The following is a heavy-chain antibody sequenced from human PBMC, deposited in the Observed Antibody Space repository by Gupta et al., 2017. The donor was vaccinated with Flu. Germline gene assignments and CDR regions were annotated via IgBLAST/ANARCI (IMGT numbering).Heavy chain of an antibody. J-gene: IGHJ5*02. D-gene: IGHD3-10*01. CDR2: IYWDDDK. Sequence: QITLKESGPTLVKPTQTLTLTCTFSGLSPSTSGVGVGWIRQPPGKALEWLALIYWDDDKRYSPSLKSRLTITKDTSKNQVVLTMTNMDPVDTATYYCAHTSDNESGSYFIFEGNWFDPWGQGTLVTVSS. CDR3: AHTSDNESGSYFIFEGNWFDP. CDR1: GLSPSTSGVG. V-gene: IGHV2-5*02.